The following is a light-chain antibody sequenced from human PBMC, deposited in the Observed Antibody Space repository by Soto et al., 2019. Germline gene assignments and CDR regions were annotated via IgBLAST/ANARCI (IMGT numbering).Light chain of an antibody. Sequence: EIGVTQSPATLSLAPGERATLSCRASQSVSSSYLAWYQQKPGQAPRLPNYGATSRATGIPDRFSGSGSGTDLTLISSRLEPEDLAVYYCQQYGSSPLTFGGGTNVEI. CDR3: QQYGSSPLT. J-gene: IGKJ4*01. CDR1: QSVSSSY. CDR2: GAT. V-gene: IGKV3-20*01.